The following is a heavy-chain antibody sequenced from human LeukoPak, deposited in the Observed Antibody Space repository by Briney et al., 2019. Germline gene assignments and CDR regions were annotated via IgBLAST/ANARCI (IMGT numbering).Heavy chain of an antibody. Sequence: GGSLRLSCAASGFSLSVYYMSWIRQAPGKGLEWVSSISSSSSYIYYADSVKGRFTISRDNAKNSLYLQMNSLRAEDTAVYYCARLAVAGPFDYWGQGTLVTVSS. V-gene: IGHV3-11*06. J-gene: IGHJ4*02. CDR1: GFSLSVYY. CDR3: ARLAVAGPFDY. D-gene: IGHD6-19*01. CDR2: ISSSSSYI.